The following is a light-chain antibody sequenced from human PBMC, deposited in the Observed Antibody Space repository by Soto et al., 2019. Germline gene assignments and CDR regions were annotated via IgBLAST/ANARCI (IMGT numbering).Light chain of an antibody. V-gene: IGKV3-20*01. J-gene: IGKJ1*01. CDR2: GAS. CDR1: QSVSSSY. Sequence: IGMTQSPATLSVSPGERATLSCRASQSVSSSYLAWYQQKPGQAPRLLIYGASSRATGIPDRFSGSGSGTDFTLTISRLEPEDFAVYYCQQYGSSPARTFGQGTKV. CDR3: QQYGSSPART.